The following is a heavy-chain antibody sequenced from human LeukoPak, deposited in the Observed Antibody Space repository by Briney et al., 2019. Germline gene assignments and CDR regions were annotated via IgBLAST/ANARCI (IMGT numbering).Heavy chain of an antibody. Sequence: PGGSLRLSCEASGFIFSNYWMHWARHAPGKGLAWVSRINTDGSSTSYADSVKGRFTISRDNARNTLYLQMNSLRAEDTAVYYCAHGSMYQLDYWGQGTLVTVSS. CDR2: INTDGSST. D-gene: IGHD2-2*01. J-gene: IGHJ4*02. V-gene: IGHV3-74*01. CDR3: AHGSMYQLDY. CDR1: GFIFSNYW.